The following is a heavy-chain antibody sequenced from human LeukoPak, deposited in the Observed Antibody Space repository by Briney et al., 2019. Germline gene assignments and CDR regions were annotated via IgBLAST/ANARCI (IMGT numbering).Heavy chain of an antibody. CDR2: IIPILGIA. CDR3: ARDIAVYGGDYYYGMDV. V-gene: IGHV1-69*04. CDR1: GGTFSSYA. D-gene: IGHD6-19*01. Sequence: GSSVKVSCKASGGTFSSYAISWVRQAPGQGLEWMGRIIPILGIANYAQKFQGRVTITADKSTSTAYMELSSLRSEDTAVYYCARDIAVYGGDYYYGMDVWGQGTTATVSS. J-gene: IGHJ6*02.